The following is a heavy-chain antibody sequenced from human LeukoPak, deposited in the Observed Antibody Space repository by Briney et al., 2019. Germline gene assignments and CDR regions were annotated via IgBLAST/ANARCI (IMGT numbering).Heavy chain of an antibody. CDR3: ASSLLWFGELSSWYFDL. CDR2: ISSSSSYI. CDR1: GFTFSSYS. D-gene: IGHD3-10*01. J-gene: IGHJ2*01. V-gene: IGHV3-21*01. Sequence: GGSLRLSCAASGFTFSSYSMNWVRQAPGKGLEWVSSISSSSSYIYYADSVKGRFTISRDNAKNSLYLQMNSLRAEDTAVYYCASSLLWFGELSSWYFDLWGRGTLVTVSS.